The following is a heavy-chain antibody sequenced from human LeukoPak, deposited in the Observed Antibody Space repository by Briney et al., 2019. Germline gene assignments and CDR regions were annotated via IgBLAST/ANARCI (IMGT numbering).Heavy chain of an antibody. CDR1: GYSISSGYY. Sequence: SETLSLTCTVSGYSISSGYYWGWIRQPPGKGLEWIGSIYHSGRTFYNPSLKSRVTISVDTSKNQFSLKLTSVTAADTAVYYCARDRYYDFWSGYLGNFDYWGQGTLVTVSS. CDR3: ARDRYYDFWSGYLGNFDY. V-gene: IGHV4-38-2*02. CDR2: IYHSGRT. D-gene: IGHD3-3*01. J-gene: IGHJ4*02.